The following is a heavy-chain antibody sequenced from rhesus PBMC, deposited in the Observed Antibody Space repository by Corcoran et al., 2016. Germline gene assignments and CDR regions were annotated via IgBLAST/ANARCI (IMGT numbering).Heavy chain of an antibody. D-gene: IGHD6-13*01. J-gene: IGHJ4*01. CDR3: ARGIAAASFDY. V-gene: IGHV1-111*02. Sequence: EVQLVQSRAEVQTTGATGQILCKASGYPFTHHSPNRVRAAPGKGLGGMGGGEPEDGEADYAQRCQDRVTINADISTDTAYMELNSLRSEDTAVYYCARGIAAASFDYWGQGVLVTVSS. CDR1: GYPFTHHS. CDR2: GEPEDGEA.